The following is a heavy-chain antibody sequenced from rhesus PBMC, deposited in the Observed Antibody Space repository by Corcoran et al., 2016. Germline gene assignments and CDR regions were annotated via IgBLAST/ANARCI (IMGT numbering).Heavy chain of an antibody. Sequence: QVQLQESGPGLVKPSETLSLTCAVSGGSISSGYYYWSWIRQPPGKVLEWIGYITYSGSTSYNPSLKSRVTISRDTSKNQFSLTLSSVTAADTVVYYCASLAAAGYWGQGVLVTVSS. CDR2: ITYSGST. D-gene: IGHD6-25*01. V-gene: IGHV4-122*02. CDR1: GGSISSGYYY. J-gene: IGHJ4*01. CDR3: ASLAAAGY.